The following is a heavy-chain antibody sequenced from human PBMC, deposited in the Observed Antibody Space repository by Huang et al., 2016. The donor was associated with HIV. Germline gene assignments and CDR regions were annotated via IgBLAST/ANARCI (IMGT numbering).Heavy chain of an antibody. CDR1: GGTFSTYA. CDR2: AIPIFGTA. CDR3: ARGRTRSSLYDSYYGLDV. Sequence: QVQLVQSGAEVKKPGSSVKVSCKASGGTFSTYAISWVRQAPGKGLEWMGGAIPIFGTANYAQKFQGTVTITADEVTSTAYMELSSLRSEDTALYYCARGRTRSSLYDSYYGLDVWGQGTTVTVSS. D-gene: IGHD6-6*01. J-gene: IGHJ6*02. V-gene: IGHV1-69*01.